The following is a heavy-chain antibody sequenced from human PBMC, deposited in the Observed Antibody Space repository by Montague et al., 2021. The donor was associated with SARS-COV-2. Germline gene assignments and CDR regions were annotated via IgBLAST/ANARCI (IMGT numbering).Heavy chain of an antibody. D-gene: IGHD2-2*01. CDR2: IYYSGST. CDR1: GGSISSSSYY. V-gene: IGHV4-39*01. CDR3: ARQGDQLLLEYWFDP. Sequence: SETLSLTCTVSGGSISSSSYYWGWIRQPPGKGLEWIGSIYYSGSTYYNPSLKSRVTISVDMSKNQFSLKLSSVTAADTAVYYCARQGDQLLLEYWFDPWGQGTLVTVSA. J-gene: IGHJ5*02.